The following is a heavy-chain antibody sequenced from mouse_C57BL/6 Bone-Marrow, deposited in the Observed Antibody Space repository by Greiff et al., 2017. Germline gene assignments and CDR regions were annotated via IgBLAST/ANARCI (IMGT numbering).Heavy chain of an antibody. CDR1: GFNIKDDY. Sequence: EVQGVESGAELVRPGASVKLSCTASGFNIKDDYMHWVKQRPEQGLEWIGWIDPENGDTEYASKFQGKATITADTSSNTAYLQLSSLTSEDTAVYYCTTSIYYGNPYYFDYRGQGTTLTGSS. D-gene: IGHD2-1*01. J-gene: IGHJ2*01. V-gene: IGHV14-4*01. CDR2: IDPENGDT. CDR3: TTSIYYGNPYYFDY.